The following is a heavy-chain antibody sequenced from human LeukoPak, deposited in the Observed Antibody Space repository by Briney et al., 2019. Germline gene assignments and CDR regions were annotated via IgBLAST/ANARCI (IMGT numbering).Heavy chain of an antibody. CDR3: ARQPETTLYYYDSSGYQYRAYYYYYMDV. V-gene: IGHV6-1*01. CDR2: TYYRSKWYN. CDR1: GDSVSSNSAA. Sequence: SQTLSLTCAISGDSVSSNSAAWNWIRQSPSRGLEWLGRTYYRSKWYNDYAVSVKSRITINPDTSKNQFSLQLNSVTPEDTAVYYCARQPETTLYYYDSSGYQYRAYYYYYMDVWGKGTTVTVSS. J-gene: IGHJ6*03. D-gene: IGHD3-22*01.